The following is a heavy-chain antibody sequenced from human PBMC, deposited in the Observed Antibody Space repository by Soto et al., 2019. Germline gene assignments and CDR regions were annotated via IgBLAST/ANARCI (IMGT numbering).Heavy chain of an antibody. J-gene: IGHJ4*02. CDR3: ARDGGDLYSCEDY. Sequence: ASVKVSCKASGYTFTRSGSSWVRQAPGQGLEWMGWISTYNGDTNYAQKLQGRVTMTTDTSTSTAYMELRSLRSDDTAVYYCARDGGDLYSCEDYWGQGTLVTVSS. CDR2: ISTYNGDT. CDR1: GYTFTRSG. D-gene: IGHD6-25*01. V-gene: IGHV1-18*01.